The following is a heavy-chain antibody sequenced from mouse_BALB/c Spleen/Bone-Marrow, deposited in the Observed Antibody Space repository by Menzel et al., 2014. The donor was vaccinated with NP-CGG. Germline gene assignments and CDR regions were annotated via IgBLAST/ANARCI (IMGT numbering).Heavy chain of an antibody. D-gene: IGHD2-3*01. V-gene: IGHV5-6-4*01. CDR2: ISSGGSYT. Sequence: DVQLVESGGGLVKPGGSLKLSCAASGFTFSSYTMSWVRRTPEKRLEWVATISSGGSYTYYPDSVKGRFTISRDNAKNTLYLKMSSLKSEDTAMYYCTRDLYDGYYYYAMDYWGQGTSVTVSS. J-gene: IGHJ4*01. CDR3: TRDLYDGYYYYAMDY. CDR1: GFTFSSYT.